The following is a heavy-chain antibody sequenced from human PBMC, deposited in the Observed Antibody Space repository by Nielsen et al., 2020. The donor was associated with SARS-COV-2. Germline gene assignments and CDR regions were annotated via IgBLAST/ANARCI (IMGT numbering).Heavy chain of an antibody. J-gene: IGHJ4*02. D-gene: IGHD1-26*01. CDR2: IWYDGSNK. V-gene: IGHV3-33*01. CDR1: GFTFSSYG. Sequence: GESLKISCAASGFTFSSYGMHWVRQAPGKGLEWVAVIWYDGSNKYYADSVKGRFTISRDNSKNTLYLQMNSLRAEDTAVYYCARDLAVGASDADYWGQGTLVTVSS. CDR3: ARDLAVGASDADY.